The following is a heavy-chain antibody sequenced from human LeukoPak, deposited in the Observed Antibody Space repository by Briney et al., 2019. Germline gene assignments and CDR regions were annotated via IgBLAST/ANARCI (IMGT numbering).Heavy chain of an antibody. D-gene: IGHD5-12*01. CDR3: ARDRVATTLFDY. V-gene: IGHV3-21*01. CDR1: GFTFSSYS. Sequence: GGSLRLSCAASGFTFSSYSMNWVRQAPGKGLEWVSSISSSSSYIYYADSVKGRFTISRDNAKNSLYLQMNSLRAEDTAVYYCARDRVATTLFDYWGQGTLVTVSS. J-gene: IGHJ4*02. CDR2: ISSSSSYI.